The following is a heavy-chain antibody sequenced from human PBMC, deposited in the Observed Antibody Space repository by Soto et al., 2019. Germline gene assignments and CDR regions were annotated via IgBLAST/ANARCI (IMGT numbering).Heavy chain of an antibody. CDR2: INHRGSA. CDR3: ARYNAASGTYYFDY. Sequence: SQTLPLTWAVAGGTVISTYWWSWIRQPPGKGPEWIGEINHRGSANYNPSRRSRGTMSVDISKSQFSLRLTSVTAADTAVYYCARYNAASGTYYFDYWGQGALVTVPQ. CDR1: GGTVISTYW. D-gene: IGHD6-13*01. V-gene: IGHV4-4*02. J-gene: IGHJ4*02.